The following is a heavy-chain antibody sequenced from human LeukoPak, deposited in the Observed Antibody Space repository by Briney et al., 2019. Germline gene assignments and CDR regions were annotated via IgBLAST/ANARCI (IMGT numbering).Heavy chain of an antibody. J-gene: IGHJ4*02. D-gene: IGHD3-10*01. CDR2: IYWDDDK. CDR3: AHFPSMIRGVIANIYFDH. V-gene: IGHV2-5*02. Sequence: SGPTLVNPTQTLTLTCAFSGFSLNTVGVGVAWIRQPPGKALEWLALIYWDDDKRYNPSLKSRLTITKDPSGNQVVLTLTNVDPVDTATYYCAHFPSMIRGVIANIYFDHWGQGTLVAVSS. CDR1: GFSLNTVGVG.